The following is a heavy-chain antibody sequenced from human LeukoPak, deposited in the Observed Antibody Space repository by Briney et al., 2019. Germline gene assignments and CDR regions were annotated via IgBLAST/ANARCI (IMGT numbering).Heavy chain of an antibody. CDR2: IKSKTDGGTT. V-gene: IGHV3-15*01. Sequence: GGSLRLSCAASGFTFSTYWMSWVRQAPGKGLEWVGRIKSKTDGGTTDYAAPVKGRFTISRDDSKNTLYLQMNSLETEDTAVYYCTTGSRAGYYYYYGMDVWGKGTTVTVSS. J-gene: IGHJ6*04. CDR3: TTGSRAGYYYYYGMDV. CDR1: GFTFSTYW.